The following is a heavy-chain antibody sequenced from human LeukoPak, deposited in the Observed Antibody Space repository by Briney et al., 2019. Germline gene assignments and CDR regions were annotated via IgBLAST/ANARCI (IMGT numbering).Heavy chain of an antibody. Sequence: ASVKVACKASGYTFTSYGISWVRQAPGQGLEWMGWISAYNGNTNYAQKLQGRVTMTTDTSTSTAYMELRSLRSDDTAVYYCARLGIAAAAHYFDYWGQGTLVTVSS. CDR1: GYTFTSYG. V-gene: IGHV1-18*01. CDR2: ISAYNGNT. D-gene: IGHD6-13*01. J-gene: IGHJ4*02. CDR3: ARLGIAAAAHYFDY.